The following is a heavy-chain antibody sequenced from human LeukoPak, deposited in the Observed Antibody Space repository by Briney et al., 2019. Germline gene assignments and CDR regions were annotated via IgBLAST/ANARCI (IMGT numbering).Heavy chain of an antibody. CDR1: GLTFSSYD. Sequence: GGSLRRSCAASGLTFSSYDMVWVGQGAGKRLQPVSAIGTAGEPYYPVSVKGRFAIYSGNAKPSVYPKMNSLRAGDTAVYYCARGYSSGWDVPGYFDYWGQGTLVTVSS. D-gene: IGHD6-19*01. V-gene: IGHV3-13*04. CDR3: ARGYSSGWDVPGYFDY. J-gene: IGHJ4*02. CDR2: IGTAGEP.